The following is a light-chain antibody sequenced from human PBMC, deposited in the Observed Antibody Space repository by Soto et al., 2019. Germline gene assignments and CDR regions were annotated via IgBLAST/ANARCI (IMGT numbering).Light chain of an antibody. CDR1: ALPKQY. CDR3: QSADSSGTYWV. J-gene: IGLJ3*02. V-gene: IGLV3-25*02. CDR2: KDS. Sequence: SYELTQPPSVSVSPGQTARITCSGDALPKQYAYWYQQKPGQAPVLVIYKDSERPSGNPERFSGSSSGTTVTLTISGGQGKEGADYCCQSADSSGTYWVFGGGTMLPVL.